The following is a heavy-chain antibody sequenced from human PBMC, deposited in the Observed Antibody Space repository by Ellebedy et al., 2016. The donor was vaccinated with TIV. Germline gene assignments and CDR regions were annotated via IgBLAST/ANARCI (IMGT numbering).Heavy chain of an antibody. CDR1: GGTFSSYA. D-gene: IGHD2-2*01. J-gene: IGHJ6*02. V-gene: IGHV1-69*05. Sequence: ASVKVSCKASGGTFSSYAISWVRQAPGQGLEWMGGIIPIFGTANYAQKFQGRVTMTTDTSTSTVYMELRSLRSDDTAVYYCARDTRSRHNYYFGMDVWGQGTTVTVSS. CDR2: IIPIFGTA. CDR3: ARDTRSRHNYYFGMDV.